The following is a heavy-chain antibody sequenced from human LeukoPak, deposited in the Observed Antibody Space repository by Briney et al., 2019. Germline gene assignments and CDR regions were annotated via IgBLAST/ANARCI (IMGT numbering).Heavy chain of an antibody. CDR2: ISNNGGST. J-gene: IGHJ4*02. V-gene: IGHV3-64D*09. D-gene: IGHD3-22*01. CDR3: VKGHDTGGYSYLDY. Sequence: GGSLRLSCSANGFTFSTYALHWVRQAPGKGLEYVSAISNNGGSTYYGDSLKDRFTISRDNSKNAVYLQMSSLRAEDTAVYYCVKGHDTGGYSYLDYWGQGTLVTVSS. CDR1: GFTFSTYA.